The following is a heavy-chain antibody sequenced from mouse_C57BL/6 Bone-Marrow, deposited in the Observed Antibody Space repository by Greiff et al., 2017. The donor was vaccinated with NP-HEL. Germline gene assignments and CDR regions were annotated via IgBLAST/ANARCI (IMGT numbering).Heavy chain of an antibody. D-gene: IGHD1-1*01. CDR3: ARSLLRYYFDY. CDR2: IYPRSGNT. J-gene: IGHJ2*01. V-gene: IGHV1-81*01. Sequence: QVQLQQSGAELARPGASVKLSCKASGYTFTSYGISWVKQRTGQGLEWIGEIYPRSGNTYYNEKFKGKATLTADKSSSTAYMELRSLTSEDSAVYFYARSLLRYYFDYWGQGTTLTVSA. CDR1: GYTFTSYG.